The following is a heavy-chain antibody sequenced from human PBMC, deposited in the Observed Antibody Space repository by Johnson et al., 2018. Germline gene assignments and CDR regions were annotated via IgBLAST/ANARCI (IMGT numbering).Heavy chain of an antibody. D-gene: IGHD6-19*01. CDR3: AKRGCIAVAGWDDAFDI. V-gene: IGHV3-33*06. CDR1: GFTFSSYG. CDR2: IWYDGSNK. Sequence: QVQLVQSGGGVVQPGRSLRLSCAASGFTFSSYGMHWVRQAPGKGLEWVAVIWYDGSNKYYADSVKGRFTISRDNSKNTLYLQMNSLRAEDTAVYYCAKRGCIAVAGWDDAFDIWGQGTMVTVSS. J-gene: IGHJ3*02.